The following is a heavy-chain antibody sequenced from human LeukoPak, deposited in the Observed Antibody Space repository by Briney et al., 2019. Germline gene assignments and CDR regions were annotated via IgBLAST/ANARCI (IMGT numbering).Heavy chain of an antibody. V-gene: IGHV3-33*01. J-gene: IGHJ4*02. CDR1: GFTFSSYG. Sequence: GRSLRLSCAASGFTFSSYGMHWVRQAPGKGREWVAVIWYDGSNKYYADSVKGRFTISRDNFKNTLYLQMNSLRAEDTAVYYCARESIAAAAYYFDYWGQGTLVTVSS. CDR3: ARESIAAAAYYFDY. CDR2: IWYDGSNK. D-gene: IGHD6-13*01.